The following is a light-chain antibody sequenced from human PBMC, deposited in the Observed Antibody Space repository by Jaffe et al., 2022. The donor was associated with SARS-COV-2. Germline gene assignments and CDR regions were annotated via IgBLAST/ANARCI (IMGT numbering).Light chain of an antibody. CDR1: QSVSTY. CDR2: DVS. V-gene: IGKV3-11*01. J-gene: IGKJ4*01. Sequence: EIVLTQSPATLSLSPGERATLSCRASQSVSTYLAWYQQKPGQAPRLLIYDVSKRASGTPARFSGSGSGTDFTLTISSLEPEDSAVYYCQQRSNWPPTFGGGTKVENK. CDR3: QQRSNWPPT.